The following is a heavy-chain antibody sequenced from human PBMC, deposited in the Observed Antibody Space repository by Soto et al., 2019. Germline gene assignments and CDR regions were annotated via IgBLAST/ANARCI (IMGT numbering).Heavy chain of an antibody. D-gene: IGHD2-2*01. J-gene: IGHJ4*02. V-gene: IGHV3-23*01. CDR3: AKDRPDIVVVPAALDYFDY. CDR1: GFTFSSYA. CDR2: ISGSGGST. Sequence: PGGSLRLSCAASGFTFSSYAMSWVRQAPGKGLEWVSAISGSGGSTYYADSVKGRFTISRDNSKNTLYLQMNSLRAEDTAVYYCAKDRPDIVVVPAALDYFDYWGQGTLVTVSS.